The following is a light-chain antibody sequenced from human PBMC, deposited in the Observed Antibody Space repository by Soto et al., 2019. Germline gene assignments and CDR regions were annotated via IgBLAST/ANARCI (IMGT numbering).Light chain of an antibody. CDR1: SSNIGSNN. Sequence: QPVLTQPPSASGTPGQTVTISCSGSSSNIGSNNVNCYQQLPGTAPKLLIYSNNQRPSGVPDRFSGSKSGTSASLAISGLQSEDESDYYCAAWDDRVNVQLFGGGTKLTVL. V-gene: IGLV1-44*01. CDR3: AAWDDRVNVQL. CDR2: SNN. J-gene: IGLJ2*01.